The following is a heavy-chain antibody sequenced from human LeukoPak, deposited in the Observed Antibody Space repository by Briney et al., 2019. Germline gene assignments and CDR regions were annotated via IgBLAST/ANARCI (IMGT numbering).Heavy chain of an antibody. D-gene: IGHD4-11*01. CDR3: ARAGATVTYYYYYYMDV. CDR2: MNPNSGNT. CDR1: GYTFTSYD. Sequence: ASVKVSCKASGYTFTSYDINWVLQATGQGLEWMGWMNPNSGNTGYAQKFQGRVTMTRNTSISTAYMELSSLRSEDTAVYYCARAGATVTYYYYYYMDVWGKGTTVTVSS. J-gene: IGHJ6*03. V-gene: IGHV1-8*01.